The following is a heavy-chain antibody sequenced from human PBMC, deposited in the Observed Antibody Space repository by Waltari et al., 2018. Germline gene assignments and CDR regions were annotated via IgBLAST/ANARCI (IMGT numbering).Heavy chain of an antibody. V-gene: IGHV1-3*01. Sequence: QVQLVQSGAAVKKPGASVKVSCKASGYTFTSYAMHLVRQAPGQRLEWMGWINAGNGNTKYSQKFQGRVTITRDTSASTAYMELSSLRSEDTAVYYCARDDSSGYYYVADYWGQGTLVTVSS. D-gene: IGHD3-22*01. CDR3: ARDDSSGYYYVADY. CDR2: INAGNGNT. J-gene: IGHJ4*02. CDR1: GYTFTSYA.